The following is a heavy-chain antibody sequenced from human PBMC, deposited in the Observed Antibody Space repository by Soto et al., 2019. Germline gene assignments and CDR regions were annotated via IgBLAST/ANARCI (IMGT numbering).Heavy chain of an antibody. Sequence: SETLSLTCTVSGGSISSSDFYWGWLRQPPGKGLDFIGSMYYSGSTYYNPSLKNRVTISVDTSKNQFSLKLSSVTAADTAVYYCARARRYYYDSSGWYYFDYWGQGTLVTVSS. CDR2: MYYSGST. CDR1: GGSISSSDFY. D-gene: IGHD3-22*01. J-gene: IGHJ4*02. CDR3: ARARRYYYDSSGWYYFDY. V-gene: IGHV4-39*07.